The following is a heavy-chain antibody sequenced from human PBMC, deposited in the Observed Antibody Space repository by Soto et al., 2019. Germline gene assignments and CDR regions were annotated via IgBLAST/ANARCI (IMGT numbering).Heavy chain of an antibody. CDR2: ISYDGSNK. J-gene: IGHJ6*02. Sequence: PGGSLRLSCAASGFTFSSYAKHWVRQAPGKGLEWVAVISYDGSNKYYADSVKGRFTISRDNSKNTLYLQMNSLRAEDTAVYYCARDLLRSSGVATISHYYYYGMDVWGQGTTVTVSS. D-gene: IGHD5-12*01. CDR3: ARDLLRSSGVATISHYYYYGMDV. V-gene: IGHV3-30-3*01. CDR1: GFTFSSYA.